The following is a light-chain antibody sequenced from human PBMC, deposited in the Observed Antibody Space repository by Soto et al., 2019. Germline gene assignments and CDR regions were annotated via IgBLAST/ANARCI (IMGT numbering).Light chain of an antibody. CDR1: SSDVGGYNY. Sequence: QSALTQPASVSGSPGQSITISCTGTSSDVGGYNYVSWYQQHPGKAPKLMIYEVSNRPSGVSNRFSGSKSANTASLTISGLQAEDEADYYCSSYTSSSTYVFGTGTKFTVL. J-gene: IGLJ1*01. V-gene: IGLV2-14*01. CDR2: EVS. CDR3: SSYTSSSTYV.